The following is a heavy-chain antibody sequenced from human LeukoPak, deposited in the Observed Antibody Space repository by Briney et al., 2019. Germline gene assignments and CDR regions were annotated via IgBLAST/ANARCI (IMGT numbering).Heavy chain of an antibody. D-gene: IGHD2-2*01. CDR3: ASSIVYCSSTSCYFN. V-gene: IGHV1-2*02. CDR2: INPNSGGT. J-gene: IGHJ4*02. CDR1: GYTFTSYY. Sequence: ASVKVSCKASGYTFTSYYMHWVRQAPGQGLEWMGWINPNSGGTNYAQKFQGRVTMTRDTSISTAYMELSRLRTDDTAVYYCASSIVYCSSTSCYFNWGQGTLVTVSS.